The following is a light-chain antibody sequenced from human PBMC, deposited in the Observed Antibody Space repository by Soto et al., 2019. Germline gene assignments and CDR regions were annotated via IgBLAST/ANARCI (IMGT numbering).Light chain of an antibody. CDR1: SSNIGNNA. CDR2: YDD. J-gene: IGLJ1*01. V-gene: IGLV1-36*01. Sequence: QSVLTQPPSVSEAPRQRVTISCSGSSSNIGNNAVNWYQQLPGKAPKLLIYYDDLLPSGVSDRFSGSKSGTSASLAISGLQSEDEADYYCAAWDDSLNGYVFGTWTTVTVL. CDR3: AAWDDSLNGYV.